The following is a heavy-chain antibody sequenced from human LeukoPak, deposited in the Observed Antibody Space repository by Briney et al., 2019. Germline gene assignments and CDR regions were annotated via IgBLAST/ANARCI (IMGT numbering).Heavy chain of an antibody. V-gene: IGHV3-48*04. CDR1: GFTFSSYS. D-gene: IGHD5-12*01. J-gene: IGHJ4*02. Sequence: GGSLRLSCAASGFTFSSYSMNWVRQAPGKGLEWVSHISSSSSTIYYADSVKGRFTISRDNAKNSLYLQMNSLRAEDTAVYYCASQYSGYDLDYWGQGTLVTVSS. CDR2: ISSSSSTI. CDR3: ASQYSGYDLDY.